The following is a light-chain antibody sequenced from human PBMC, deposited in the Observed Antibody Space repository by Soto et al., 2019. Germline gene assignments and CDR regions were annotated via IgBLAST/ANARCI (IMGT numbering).Light chain of an antibody. J-gene: IGKJ2*01. Sequence: DIVMTQSPLSLPVTPGEPASFSCRSSQSLLHSNAYNYLDWYLQKPGQSPQLLIYLGSNRASGVPDRFSGSGSGKDFTLKISRVEAEDVGVYYCMQALQTPYTFGQGTKLEIK. CDR2: LGS. CDR1: QSLLHSNAYNY. V-gene: IGKV2-28*01. CDR3: MQALQTPYT.